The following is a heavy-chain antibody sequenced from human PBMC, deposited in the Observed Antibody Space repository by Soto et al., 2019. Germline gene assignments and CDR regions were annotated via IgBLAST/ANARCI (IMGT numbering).Heavy chain of an antibody. CDR3: ARDAFHYYDSSVDAFDI. CDR1: GFTFSSYA. V-gene: IGHV3-30-3*01. CDR2: ISYDGSNK. Sequence: PGGSLRLSCAASGFTFSSYAMHWVRQAPGKGLEWVAVISYDGSNKYYADSVKGRFTISRDNSKNTLYLQMNSLRAEDTAVYYCARDAFHYYDSSVDAFDIWGQGTMVTVSS. D-gene: IGHD3-22*01. J-gene: IGHJ3*02.